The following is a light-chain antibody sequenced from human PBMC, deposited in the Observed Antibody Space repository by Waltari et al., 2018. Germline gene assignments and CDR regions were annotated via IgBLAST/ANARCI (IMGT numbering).Light chain of an antibody. CDR1: QRISSN. Sequence: ETVMTQSPATLSVSPGERVTLSCRASQRISSNLAWFQQKPGQAPRLLIYGASRRANGVPARFSGSGSGTDFTLTISSLQSEDFAVYYCHQYNNRPPYTFGQGTKLEIK. V-gene: IGKV3-15*01. J-gene: IGKJ2*01. CDR2: GAS. CDR3: HQYNNRPPYT.